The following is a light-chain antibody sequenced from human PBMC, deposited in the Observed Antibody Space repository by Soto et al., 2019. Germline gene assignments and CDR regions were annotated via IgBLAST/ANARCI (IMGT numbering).Light chain of an antibody. V-gene: IGLV2-8*01. CDR3: CSYAGSNKPYV. CDR1: SSDVGGYNY. J-gene: IGLJ1*01. Sequence: QSALTQPPSASGSPGQSVTISCTGTSSDVGGYNYVSWYQQHPGKAPKLMIYGVSNRPSGVPDRFSASKSGNTASLTVSGLQAEDEADYYCCSYAGSNKPYVFGTGTKVTVL. CDR2: GVS.